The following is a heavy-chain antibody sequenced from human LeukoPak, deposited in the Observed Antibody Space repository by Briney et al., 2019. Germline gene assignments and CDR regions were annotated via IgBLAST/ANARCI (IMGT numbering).Heavy chain of an antibody. D-gene: IGHD6-13*01. Sequence: ASVKVSCKASGGTFSSYAISWVRRAPGQGLEWMGRIIPILGIANYAQKFQGRVTITADKSTSTAYMELSSLRSEDTAVYYCARPRSMHSSSWYRGDAFDIWGQGTMVTVSS. CDR3: ARPRSMHSSSWYRGDAFDI. J-gene: IGHJ3*02. CDR2: IIPILGIA. V-gene: IGHV1-69*04. CDR1: GGTFSSYA.